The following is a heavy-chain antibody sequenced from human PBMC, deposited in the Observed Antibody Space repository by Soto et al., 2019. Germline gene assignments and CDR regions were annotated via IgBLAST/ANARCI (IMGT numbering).Heavy chain of an antibody. D-gene: IGHD4-17*01. CDR1: GYIFSDYG. CDR3: AKRTSGTTWGESDY. Sequence: QVQVMQSGAEVKKPGDSVQVSCKTSGYIFSDYGINWVRQAPGQGLEWMGWISGYSVNANLAQKFQGRVTMTTDKSTRTAYMELRMLRSDDTAVYYCAKRTSGTTWGESDYWGQGTLVTVSS. J-gene: IGHJ4*02. CDR2: ISGYSVNA. V-gene: IGHV1-18*04.